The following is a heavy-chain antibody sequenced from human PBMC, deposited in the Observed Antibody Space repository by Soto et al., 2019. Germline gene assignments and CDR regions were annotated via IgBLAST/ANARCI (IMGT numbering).Heavy chain of an antibody. Sequence: GGSLRLSCAASGFTFISYWMSWVRQAPGKGLEWVANIKQDGSEKYYVDSVKGRFTISGDNAKNSLYLQMNSLRAEDTAVYYCARNYGSGSYQQERHLDYWGQGTLVTVSS. V-gene: IGHV3-7*03. CDR1: GFTFISYW. CDR2: IKQDGSEK. J-gene: IGHJ4*02. CDR3: ARNYGSGSYQQERHLDY. D-gene: IGHD3-10*01.